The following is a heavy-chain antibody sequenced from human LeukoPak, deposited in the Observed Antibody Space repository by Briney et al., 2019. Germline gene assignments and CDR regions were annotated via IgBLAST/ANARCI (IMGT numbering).Heavy chain of an antibody. CDR2: IYYSGST. Sequence: PSETLSLTCTVSGGSISSYYWSWIRQPPGKGLEWIGYIYYSGSTNYNPSLKSRVTISVDTSKNQFSLKLSSVAAADTAVYYWASNGYRSGWYGFWFDPWGQGTLVTVSS. CDR1: GGSISSYY. CDR3: ASNGYRSGWYGFWFDP. V-gene: IGHV4-59*01. D-gene: IGHD6-19*01. J-gene: IGHJ5*02.